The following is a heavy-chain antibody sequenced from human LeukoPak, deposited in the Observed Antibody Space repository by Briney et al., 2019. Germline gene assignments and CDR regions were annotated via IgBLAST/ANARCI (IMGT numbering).Heavy chain of an antibody. CDR1: GFTFSSYA. V-gene: IGHV3-23*01. Sequence: GGSLRLSCAASGFTFSSYAMSWVRQAPGKGLEWVSGISGSGGSTYYADSVKGWFTISRDNSKNTLYLQMNSLRAEDTAVYYCAKSRLRYFDWLQDPPDYWGQGTLVTVSS. CDR2: ISGSGGST. D-gene: IGHD3-9*01. J-gene: IGHJ4*02. CDR3: AKSRLRYFDWLQDPPDY.